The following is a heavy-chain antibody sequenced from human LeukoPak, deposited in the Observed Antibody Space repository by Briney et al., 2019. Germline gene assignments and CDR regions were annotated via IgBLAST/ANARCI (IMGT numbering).Heavy chain of an antibody. CDR3: ARHVDYGGIKYYFDY. Sequence: PSETLSLTCTVSGGSISSYYWSWIRQPPGKGLEWIGHIHYSGSTNYNPSLKSRVTISVDTSKNQFSLKLSSVTAADTAVYYCARHVDYGGIKYYFDYWGQGTLVTVSS. CDR2: IHYSGST. CDR1: GGSISSYY. D-gene: IGHD4-23*01. V-gene: IGHV4-59*08. J-gene: IGHJ4*02.